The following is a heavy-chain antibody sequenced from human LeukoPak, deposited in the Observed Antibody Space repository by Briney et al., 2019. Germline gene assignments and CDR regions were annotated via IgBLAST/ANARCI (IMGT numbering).Heavy chain of an antibody. CDR1: GFTFSSYW. J-gene: IGHJ4*02. Sequence: GGSLRLSCAASGFTFSSYWMHWVRQAPGKGLVWVSRINSDGSSTSYADSVKGRFTISRDNAKNTLYLQMNSLRAEDTAVYYCAREETPPYDILTVYHDYWGQGTLVTVSS. V-gene: IGHV3-74*01. D-gene: IGHD3-9*01. CDR2: INSDGSST. CDR3: AREETPPYDILTVYHDY.